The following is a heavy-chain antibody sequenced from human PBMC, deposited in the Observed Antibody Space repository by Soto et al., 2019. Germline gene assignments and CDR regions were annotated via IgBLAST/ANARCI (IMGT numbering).Heavy chain of an antibody. Sequence: EVQLVESGGGLVQPGGSLRLSCAASGFTFSSYWMSWVRQAPGKGLEWVANIKQDGSEKYYVDSVKGRLTISRDNAKNSLYLQMNSLRAEDTAVYYFAKNDDILTCYYPNPTHYYMDVWGKGTTVTVSS. CDR2: IKQDGSEK. CDR3: AKNDDILTCYYPNPTHYYMDV. J-gene: IGHJ6*03. CDR1: GFTFSSYW. D-gene: IGHD3-9*01. V-gene: IGHV3-7*01.